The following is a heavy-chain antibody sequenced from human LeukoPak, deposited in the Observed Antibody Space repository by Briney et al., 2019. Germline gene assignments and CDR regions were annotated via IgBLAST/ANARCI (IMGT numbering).Heavy chain of an antibody. D-gene: IGHD5-18*01. V-gene: IGHV5-51*01. CDR1: GYSFTSYW. J-gene: IGHJ4*02. Sequence: GESLKVSCKGSGYSFTSYWIGWVRQMPGKGLEWMGIIYPGDSDTRYSPSFQGQVTISADKSISTAYLQWSSLKASDTAMYYCARRVYSATLVSPFDYWGQGTLVTVSS. CDR2: IYPGDSDT. CDR3: ARRVYSATLVSPFDY.